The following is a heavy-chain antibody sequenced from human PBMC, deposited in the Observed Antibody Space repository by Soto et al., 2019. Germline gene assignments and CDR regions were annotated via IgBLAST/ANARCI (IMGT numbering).Heavy chain of an antibody. J-gene: IGHJ5*02. Sequence: WASLRLSCSASGFTFSSYGMHSVPPAPGKGLVWVSRINSDGSSTVYVDSVKGRFTISRDNAKNTLYLQMNRLRAEDTAIYYCTRSITGYSYADTWGQGTLVTVSS. CDR3: TRSITGYSYADT. V-gene: IGHV3-74*01. CDR2: INSDGSST. D-gene: IGHD5-18*01. CDR1: GFTFSSYG.